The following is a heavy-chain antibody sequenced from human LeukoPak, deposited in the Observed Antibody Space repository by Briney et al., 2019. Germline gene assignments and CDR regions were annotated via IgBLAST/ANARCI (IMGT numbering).Heavy chain of an antibody. J-gene: IGHJ3*02. CDR3: ARDDSYYYGSGSYWGPFDI. CDR2: IYYSGST. CDR1: GGSISSYY. Sequence: PSETLSLTCTVSGGSISSYYWSWIRQPPVKGLEWIGYIYYSGSTNYNPSLKSRVTISVDTSKNQFSLKLSSVTAADTAVYYCARDDSYYYGSGSYWGPFDIWGQGTMVTVSS. V-gene: IGHV4-59*01. D-gene: IGHD3-10*01.